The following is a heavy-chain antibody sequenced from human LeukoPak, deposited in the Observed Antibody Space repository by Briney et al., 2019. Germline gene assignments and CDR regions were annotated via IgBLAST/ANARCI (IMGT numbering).Heavy chain of an antibody. V-gene: IGHV3-7*01. J-gene: IGHJ4*01. CDR1: GFTFANFY. CDR2: IDEHGEGK. Sequence: PGGSLRLSCTASGFTFANFYMSWVRQAPGKGLEWVANIDEHGEGKHYGDSVKGRFTISRDNTKNSLYLDMTYLRAEDTATYFCARATPGVIFNYFDYWGQGTLVPVSS. CDR3: ARATPGVIFNYFDY. D-gene: IGHD3-3*02.